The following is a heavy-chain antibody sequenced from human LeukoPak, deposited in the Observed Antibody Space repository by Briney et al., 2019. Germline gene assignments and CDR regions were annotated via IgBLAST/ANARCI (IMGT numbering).Heavy chain of an antibody. CDR3: ARVVPPTDYGSGSYFWDPYYFDY. D-gene: IGHD3-10*01. Sequence: PGGSLRLSCAAPGFTFCNYAITWVRQAPGEGLEWGSAVCGRGAFEYYTDSVKGRFTISRDNSKNTLYLQMNSLRAEDTAVYYCARVVPPTDYGSGSYFWDPYYFDYWGQGTLVTVSS. CDR1: GFTFCNYA. J-gene: IGHJ4*02. V-gene: IGHV3-23*01. CDR2: VCGRGAFE.